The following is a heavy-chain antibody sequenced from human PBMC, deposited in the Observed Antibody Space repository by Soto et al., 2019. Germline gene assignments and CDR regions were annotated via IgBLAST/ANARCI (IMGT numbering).Heavy chain of an antibody. D-gene: IGHD6-19*01. J-gene: IGHJ4*02. CDR3: ARERTVAGNDY. CDR1: GYTFTCYY. V-gene: IGHV1-8*01. Sequence: ASVKACSKYSGYTFTCYYLYCVRQATGQGLEWMGWMNPNSGNTGYAQKFQGRVTMTRNTSISTAYMELSSLRSEDTAVYYCARERTVAGNDYWGQGTLVTVSS. CDR2: MNPNSGNT.